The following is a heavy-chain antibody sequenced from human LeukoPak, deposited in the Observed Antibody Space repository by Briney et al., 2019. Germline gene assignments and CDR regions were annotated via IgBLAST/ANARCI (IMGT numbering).Heavy chain of an antibody. D-gene: IGHD1-1*01. J-gene: IGHJ3*02. V-gene: IGHV4-30-4*01. Sequence: SETLSLTCTVSGGSISSGDYYWSWIRQPPGKGLEWIGDFYYSGSTYYNPSLKSRVTISVDTSKNQFSLKLSSVTAADTAVYYCAREGYDPSAFDIWGQGTMVTVSS. CDR1: GGSISSGDYY. CDR2: FYYSGST. CDR3: AREGYDPSAFDI.